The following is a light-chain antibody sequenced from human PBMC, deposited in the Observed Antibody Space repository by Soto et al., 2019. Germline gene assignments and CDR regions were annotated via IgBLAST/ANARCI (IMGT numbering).Light chain of an antibody. CDR3: QQYNDWPRFT. CDR2: GAF. Sequence: EIVMTQSPTTLSVSPGERATLSCRASQSVGSNLAWYQQRPGQAPRLVIHGAFNRATGIPARFSGSGSGGEFTLTINGLQSEDFALYYCQQYNDWPRFTFGPGTKVDIK. CDR1: QSVGSN. J-gene: IGKJ3*01. V-gene: IGKV3-15*01.